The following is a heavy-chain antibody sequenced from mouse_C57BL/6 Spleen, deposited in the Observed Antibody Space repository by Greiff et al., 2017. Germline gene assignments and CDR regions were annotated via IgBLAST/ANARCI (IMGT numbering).Heavy chain of an antibody. CDR3: ARHDRDYGSSHYFDY. D-gene: IGHD1-1*01. Sequence: EVKLVESGGGLVKPGGSLKLSCAASGFTFSSYTMSWVRQTPEKRLEWVATISGGGGNTYYPDNVKGRFTISRDNAKNTLYLQLSSLRSEDTALYYCARHDRDYGSSHYFDYWGQGTTLTVSA. CDR1: GFTFSSYT. V-gene: IGHV5-9*01. J-gene: IGHJ2*01. CDR2: ISGGGGNT.